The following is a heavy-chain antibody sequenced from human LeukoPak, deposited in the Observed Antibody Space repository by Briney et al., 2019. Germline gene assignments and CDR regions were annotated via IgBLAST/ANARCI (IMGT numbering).Heavy chain of an antibody. Sequence: PSETLSLTCTVSGGSISSGGYYWSWIRQPPGKGLEWIGYIYYSGSTNYNPSLKSRVTISVDTSKNQFSLKLSSVTAADTAVYYCARGQAAADVWFDPWGQGTLVTVSS. J-gene: IGHJ5*02. V-gene: IGHV4-61*08. CDR3: ARGQAAADVWFDP. D-gene: IGHD6-13*01. CDR1: GGSISSGGYY. CDR2: IYYSGST.